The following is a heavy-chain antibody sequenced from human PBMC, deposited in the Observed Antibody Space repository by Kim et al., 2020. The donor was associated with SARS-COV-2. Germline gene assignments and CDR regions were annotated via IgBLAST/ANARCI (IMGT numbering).Heavy chain of an antibody. J-gene: IGHJ4*02. Sequence: ASVKVSCKASGYTFTTYYMHWLRQAPGQGLEWMGMIVPSGGTINYARRFQGRVTMTRDTSTSTVYLELSSLRSADTAMYYCAREPARLLYFDSWGQGTLVTVSS. CDR3: AREPARLLYFDS. CDR1: GYTFTTYY. V-gene: IGHV1-46*01. D-gene: IGHD2-21*01. CDR2: IVPSGGTI.